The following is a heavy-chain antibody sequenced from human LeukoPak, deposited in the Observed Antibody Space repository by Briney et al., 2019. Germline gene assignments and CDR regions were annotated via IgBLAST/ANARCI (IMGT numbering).Heavy chain of an antibody. V-gene: IGHV3-53*04. D-gene: IGHD3-10*01. Sequence: GGSLRLSCAASGFTVSSDYMSWVHQAPGKGLEWVSVIYSSSITSYADSVKGRFTISRHNSKNTLYLQMNSLRADDTAVYYCARGRGAANDAFDIWGQGTMVTVSS. CDR2: IYSSSIT. CDR3: ARGRGAANDAFDI. J-gene: IGHJ3*02. CDR1: GFTVSSDY.